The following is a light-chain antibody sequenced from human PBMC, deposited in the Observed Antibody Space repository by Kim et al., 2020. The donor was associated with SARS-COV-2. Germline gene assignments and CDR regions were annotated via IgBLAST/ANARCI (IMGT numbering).Light chain of an antibody. Sequence: ELTQPPSASGTPGQRVTVSCSGSSSNIGSNSVYWYQQLPGTAPKLLIYRSNQRPSGVPDRFSGSKSGTSASLAISGLRSEDEADYYCAAWDDSLSAWVFGGGTQLTVL. CDR3: AAWDDSLSAWV. V-gene: IGLV1-47*01. CDR2: RSN. J-gene: IGLJ3*02. CDR1: SSNIGSNS.